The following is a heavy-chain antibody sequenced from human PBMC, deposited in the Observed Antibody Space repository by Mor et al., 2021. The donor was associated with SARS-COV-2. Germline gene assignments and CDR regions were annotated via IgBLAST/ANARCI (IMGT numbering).Heavy chain of an antibody. V-gene: IGHV3-30*01. J-gene: IGHJ3*02. CDR3: ARGTYYDSSGYYYYDAFDI. Sequence: VRQAPGKGLEWVAVISYDGSNKYYADSVKGRFTISRDNSKNTLYLQMNSLRAEDTAVYYCARGTYYDSSGYYYYDAFDIWG. D-gene: IGHD3-22*01. CDR2: ISYDGSNK.